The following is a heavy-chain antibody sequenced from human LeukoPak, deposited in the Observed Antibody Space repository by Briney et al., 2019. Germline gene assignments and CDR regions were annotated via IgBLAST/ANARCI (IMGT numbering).Heavy chain of an antibody. J-gene: IGHJ4*02. V-gene: IGHV4-34*01. CDR3: ARGGPDY. CDR1: GGSVSGYY. CDR2: INHSGST. Sequence: SETPSFTCAVYGGSVSGYYWSWIRQHPGKGLEWIGEINHSGSTNYNPSLKSRVTISVDTSKNQFSLKLSSVAAADTAVYYCARGGPDYWGQGTLVTVSS.